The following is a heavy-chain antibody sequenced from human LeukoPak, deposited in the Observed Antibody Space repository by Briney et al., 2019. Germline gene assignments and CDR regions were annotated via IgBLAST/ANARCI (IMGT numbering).Heavy chain of an antibody. V-gene: IGHV3-74*01. CDR1: GFIFSDHW. J-gene: IGHJ4*02. D-gene: IGHD6-19*01. CDR3: ARGLSYAVAYGDY. CDR2: INRDGTGT. Sequence: PGGSLRLSCAPSGFIFSDHWFHWVRQTPGQGLVWVAAINRDGTGTSHADSVRGRFTVSRDNAKNTLYLQLNSLRADDTAVYYCARGLSYAVAYGDYWGQGTLVTVSS.